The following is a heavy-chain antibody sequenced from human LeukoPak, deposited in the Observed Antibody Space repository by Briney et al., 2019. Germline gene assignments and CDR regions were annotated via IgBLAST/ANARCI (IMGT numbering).Heavy chain of an antibody. Sequence: ASAWVSCKASGYTFTTYGVTWVRQAPGQGLEWMGWISAYNGDTRYAQEFQGRVTMTTDTSTSTAYMELWSLRSDDTAVYYCARGGDWSIYFDYWGQGTLVTVSS. D-gene: IGHD2-21*01. CDR1: GYTFTTYG. CDR3: ARGGDWSIYFDY. CDR2: ISAYNGDT. J-gene: IGHJ4*02. V-gene: IGHV1-18*01.